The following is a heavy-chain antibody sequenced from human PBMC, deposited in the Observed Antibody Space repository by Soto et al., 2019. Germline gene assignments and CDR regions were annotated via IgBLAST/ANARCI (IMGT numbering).Heavy chain of an antibody. CDR2: IYYSGST. CDR3: ARHLWVGSSWYRGAFDI. V-gene: IGHV4-59*08. CDR1: GDSISNYY. J-gene: IGHJ3*02. Sequence: SETLSLTCTVSGDSISNYYWSWIRQPPGKGLEWIGYIYYSGSTNYNPSLKSRVTISVDTSKNQFSLKLSSVTAADTAVYYCARHLWVGSSWYRGAFDIWGQGTMVTVSS. D-gene: IGHD6-13*01.